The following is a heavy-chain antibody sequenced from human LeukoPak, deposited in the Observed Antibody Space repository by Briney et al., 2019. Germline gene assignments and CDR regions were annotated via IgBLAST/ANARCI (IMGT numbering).Heavy chain of an antibody. CDR1: GYTFTSYG. CDR3: ARGGRRWLQSYCFDY. V-gene: IGHV1-18*01. J-gene: IGHJ4*02. D-gene: IGHD5-24*01. CDR2: ISAYNGNT. Sequence: ASVKVSCKASGYTFTSYGISWVRQAPGQGLEWMGWISAYNGNTNYAQKLQGRVTMTTDTSTSTAYMELRSLRSDDTAVYYCARGGRRWLQSYCFDYWGQGTLVTVSS.